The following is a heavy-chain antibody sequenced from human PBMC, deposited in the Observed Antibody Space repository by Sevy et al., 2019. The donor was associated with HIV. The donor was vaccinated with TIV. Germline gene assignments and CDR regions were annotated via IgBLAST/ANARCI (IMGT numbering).Heavy chain of an antibody. Sequence: SETLSLTCTVSGGSITSLYWNWIRQPPGKGLEWIANIYYNGHINYNPSLKSRVTLSLDSSKNQFSLRLSSVTAADTTMYYCAGENAWGRGYSWGQGTLVTVSS. V-gene: IGHV4-59*08. J-gene: IGHJ4*02. CDR2: IYYNGHI. D-gene: IGHD1-26*01. CDR3: AGENAWGRGYS. CDR1: GGSITSLY.